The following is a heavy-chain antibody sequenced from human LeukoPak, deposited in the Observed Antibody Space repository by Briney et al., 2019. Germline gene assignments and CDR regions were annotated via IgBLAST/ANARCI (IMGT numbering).Heavy chain of an antibody. CDR2: INPSGGST. CDR3: ARGAPVYGGNSGYFDY. Sequence: ASVKVSCKASGYTFTGYYMHWVRQAPGQGLEWMGIINPSGGSTSYAQKFQGRVTMTRDTSTSTVYMELSSLRSEDTAVYYCARGAPVYGGNSGYFDYWGQGTLVTVSS. J-gene: IGHJ4*02. V-gene: IGHV1-46*01. CDR1: GYTFTGYY. D-gene: IGHD4-23*01.